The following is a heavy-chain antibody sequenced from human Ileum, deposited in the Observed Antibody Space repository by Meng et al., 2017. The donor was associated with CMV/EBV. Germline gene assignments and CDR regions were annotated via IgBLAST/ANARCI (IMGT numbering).Heavy chain of an antibody. D-gene: IGHD1-26*01. CDR2: IWYDGSTE. J-gene: IGHJ6*02. V-gene: IGHV3-33*06. CDR1: GFSFSSYG. CDR3: AKEAIVGGSYYDFGMDV. Sequence: GGSLRLSCAASGFSFSSYGIHWVRQAPGKGLEWVALIWYDGSTEWYAESVKGRFTVSRDNSRNTVNLQMNSLRGEDTALYYCAKEAIVGGSYYDFGMDVWGQGTTVTVSS.